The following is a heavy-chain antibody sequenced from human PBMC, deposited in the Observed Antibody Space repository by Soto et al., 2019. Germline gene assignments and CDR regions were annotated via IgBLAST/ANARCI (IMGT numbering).Heavy chain of an antibody. Sequence: DVQLVESGGGLVKPGGSLRLSCAASGFTFYNSWMNWVRQAPGKGLEWVGRIKRNSDGGRTDYAAPVKGRFTISRDDSENTLYLQMNSLKTEDTAVYYCTTVSVECVWGQGTTVSVSS. CDR1: GFTFYNSW. D-gene: IGHD2-15*01. CDR3: TTVSVECV. V-gene: IGHV3-15*07. J-gene: IGHJ6*02. CDR2: IKRNSDGGRT.